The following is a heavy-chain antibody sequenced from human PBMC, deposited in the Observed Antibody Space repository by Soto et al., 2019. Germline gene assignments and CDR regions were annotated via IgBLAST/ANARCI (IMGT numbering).Heavy chain of an antibody. CDR2: ISAYDGNT. J-gene: IGHJ6*02. V-gene: IGHV1-18*01. CDR1: GYTFTSYG. Sequence: ASVKVSCKASGYTFTSYGISWVRQAPGQGLEWLGWISAYDGNTNYAQSLHGRVFMTTDTSTRTAYMELRGLRSDDTAVYYCARGGYYDSSGSRNYYYYGMNVWGQGTTVTVSS. D-gene: IGHD3-22*01. CDR3: ARGGYYDSSGSRNYYYYGMNV.